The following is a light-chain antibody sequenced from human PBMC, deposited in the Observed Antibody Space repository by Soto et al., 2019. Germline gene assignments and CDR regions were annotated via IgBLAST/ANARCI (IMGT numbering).Light chain of an antibody. J-gene: IGLJ2*01. CDR3: YSAADNNVGV. V-gene: IGLV3-27*01. CDR2: KDS. CDR1: VLAKKY. Sequence: SSELTQPSSVSVSPGQTARITCSGDVLAKKYARWFQQKPGQAPVLVIYKDSERPSGIPERFSGSSSGTTVTLTISGAQVEDEADYYCYSAADNNVGVFGGGTKLTVL.